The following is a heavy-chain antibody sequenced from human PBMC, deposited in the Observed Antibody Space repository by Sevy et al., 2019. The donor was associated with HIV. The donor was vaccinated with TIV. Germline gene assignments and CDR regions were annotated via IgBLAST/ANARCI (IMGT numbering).Heavy chain of an antibody. V-gene: IGHV3-7*03. CDR1: GFTFSSYW. D-gene: IGHD3-9*01. Sequence: GGSLRLSCAASGFTFSSYWMSWVRQAPGKGLEWVANIKQDGSEKYYVDSVKGRFTISRDNAKNSLYLQMNSLRAEDPAVYYCARSATYYDILTGYYHLYYFDYWGQGTLVTVSS. CDR2: IKQDGSEK. CDR3: ARSATYYDILTGYYHLYYFDY. J-gene: IGHJ4*02.